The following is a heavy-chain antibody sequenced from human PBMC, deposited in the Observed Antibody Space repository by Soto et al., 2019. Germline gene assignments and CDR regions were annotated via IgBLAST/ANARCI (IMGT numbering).Heavy chain of an antibody. CDR1: GFTFSSYA. J-gene: IGHJ4*02. Sequence: GGSLRLSCAASGFTFSSYAMHWVRQAPGKGLEWVAVISYDGSNKYYADSVKGRFTISRDNSKNTLYLQMDSLRAEDTAVYYCARGGGEVVTMIVVVITFDYWGQGTLVTVSS. CDR3: ARGGGEVVTMIVVVITFDY. D-gene: IGHD3-22*01. CDR2: ISYDGSNK. V-gene: IGHV3-30-3*01.